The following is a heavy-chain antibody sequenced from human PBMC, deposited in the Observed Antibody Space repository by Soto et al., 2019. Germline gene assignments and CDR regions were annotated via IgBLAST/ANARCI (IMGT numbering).Heavy chain of an antibody. Sequence: PSETLSLTCTAYGESFNGYYWSWIRQPPGTGLEWMGEIHNSGSTNDNPSLKSRVTFSIDTSKRQSSLKVRSVTAADTAVYYCARGKRGSSWYRGEEKYYYYGMDVWGQGTPVTVSS. D-gene: IGHD6-13*01. CDR3: ARGKRGSSWYRGEEKYYYYGMDV. CDR1: GESFNGYY. CDR2: IHNSGST. J-gene: IGHJ6*02. V-gene: IGHV4-34*01.